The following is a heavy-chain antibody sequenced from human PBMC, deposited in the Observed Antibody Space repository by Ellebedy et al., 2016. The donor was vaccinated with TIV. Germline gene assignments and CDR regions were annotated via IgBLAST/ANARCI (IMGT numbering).Heavy chain of an antibody. Sequence: ASVKVSXKASGYTFTTYDINWVRQVTGQGLEWMGWINPNTGTTGYAQEFQGIVTMTRDTSIGTAYMEMASLRFEDTAIYYCVRRAVTRSYYFYNGLDVWGQGTTVTVS. CDR2: INPNTGTT. D-gene: IGHD4-17*01. J-gene: IGHJ6*02. V-gene: IGHV1-8*02. CDR1: GYTFTTYD. CDR3: VRRAVTRSYYFYNGLDV.